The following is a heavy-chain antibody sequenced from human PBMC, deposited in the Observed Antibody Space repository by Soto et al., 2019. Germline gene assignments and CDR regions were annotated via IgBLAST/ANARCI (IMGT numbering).Heavy chain of an antibody. J-gene: IGHJ6*02. D-gene: IGHD2-15*01. CDR2: IWYDGSNK. Sequence: QVQLVESGGGVVQPGRSLRLSCAASGFTFSSYGMHWVRQAPGKGLEWVAVIWYDGSNKYYVDSVKGRFTISRDNSKNTLYLQMNSLRAEDTAVYYCARDGYCSGGSCDYYYGMDVWGQGTTVTVSS. CDR1: GFTFSSYG. V-gene: IGHV3-33*01. CDR3: ARDGYCSGGSCDYYYGMDV.